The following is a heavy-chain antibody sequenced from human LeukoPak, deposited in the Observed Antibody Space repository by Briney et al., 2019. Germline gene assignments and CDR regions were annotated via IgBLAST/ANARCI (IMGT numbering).Heavy chain of an antibody. J-gene: IGHJ6*03. CDR3: ARGGLIAAAGPHYYYYMDV. D-gene: IGHD6-13*01. CDR2: INHSGST. V-gene: IGHV4-34*01. CDR1: GGSFSGYY. Sequence: SETLSLTCAVYGGSFSGYYWSWIRQPPGKGLEWIGEINHSGSTNYNPSLKSRVTISVDTSKNQFSLKLSSVTAADTAVYYCARGGLIAAAGPHYYYYMDVWGEGTTVTVSS.